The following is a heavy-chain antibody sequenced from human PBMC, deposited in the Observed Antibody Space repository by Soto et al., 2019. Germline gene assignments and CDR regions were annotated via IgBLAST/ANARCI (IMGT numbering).Heavy chain of an antibody. V-gene: IGHV1-2*02. Sequence: GASVKVSCKASGYTFTDYYMHWVRQAPGQGLEWMGWINPNSGGTNYAQKFQGRVTMTRDTSISTAYMELSRLRSDDTAVYYCARKLELRGSYYYYYDMDVWGQGT. CDR2: INPNSGGT. J-gene: IGHJ6*02. CDR3: ARKLELRGSYYYYYDMDV. CDR1: GYTFTDYY. D-gene: IGHD1-7*01.